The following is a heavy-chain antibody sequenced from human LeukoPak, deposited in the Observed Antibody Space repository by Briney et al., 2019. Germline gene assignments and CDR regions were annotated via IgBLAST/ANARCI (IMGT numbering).Heavy chain of an antibody. J-gene: IGHJ4*02. CDR2: INRDGSSI. Sequence: GGSLRLSCAASGFTFGTYWMHWVRQAPGKGPVWVSRINRDGSSISYADSVKGRFTISRDNAKNTLYLQMNSLGAEDTAVYYCATTYYYDSSGYAGYWGQGTLVTVSS. CDR3: ATTYYYDSSGYAGY. V-gene: IGHV3-74*01. CDR1: GFTFGTYW. D-gene: IGHD3-22*01.